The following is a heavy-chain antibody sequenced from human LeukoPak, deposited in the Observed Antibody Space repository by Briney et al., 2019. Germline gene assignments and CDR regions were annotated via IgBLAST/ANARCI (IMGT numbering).Heavy chain of an antibody. D-gene: IGHD2-15*01. CDR2: ISGGGDTT. J-gene: IGHJ4*02. V-gene: IGHV3-23*01. CDR1: GFTFSNFAKDYA. CDR3: VREPYCSGGSCYTSGFDC. Sequence: PGGSLRLSCAASGFTFSNFAKDYAMIWVRQAPGKGLQWVSGISGGGDTTYYADSVRGRFAISRDNAKNTLYLQMNSLSADDTAVYYCVREPYCSGGSCYTSGFDCWGQGTLVTVSS.